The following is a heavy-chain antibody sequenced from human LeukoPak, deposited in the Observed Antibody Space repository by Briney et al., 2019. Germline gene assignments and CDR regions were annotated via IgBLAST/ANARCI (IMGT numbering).Heavy chain of an antibody. CDR3: ARDGSHYGDSDY. J-gene: IGHJ4*02. Sequence: GASVKVSCKVSGYTLTELSMHWVRQAPGKGLEWMGGFDPEDGETIYAQKFQGRVTMTRDTSTSTVYMELSSLRSEDTAVYYCARDGSHYGDSDYWGQGTLVTVSS. CDR2: FDPEDGET. CDR1: GYTLTELS. V-gene: IGHV1-24*01. D-gene: IGHD4-17*01.